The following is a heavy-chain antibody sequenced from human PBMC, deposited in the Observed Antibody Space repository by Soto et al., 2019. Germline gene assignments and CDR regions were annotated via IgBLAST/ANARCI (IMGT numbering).Heavy chain of an antibody. Sequence: EVQLVESGGGLVQPGGSLRLSCAASGFTFSSYAMHWVRQAPGKGLEYVSAISSNGGSTYYANSVKGRFTISRDDSKNTLYLQMGSLRAEDMPVYYCARAGRDGYYFDYWGQGTLVTVSS. CDR3: ARAGRDGYYFDY. J-gene: IGHJ4*02. CDR2: ISSNGGST. CDR1: GFTFSSYA. D-gene: IGHD3-10*01. V-gene: IGHV3-64*01.